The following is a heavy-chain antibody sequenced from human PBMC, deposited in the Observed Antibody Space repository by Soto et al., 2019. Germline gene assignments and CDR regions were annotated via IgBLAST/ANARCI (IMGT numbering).Heavy chain of an antibody. CDR3: YTYRGDVWFSF. J-gene: IGHJ4*02. CDR1: GFTFSHAW. CDR2: IKNIADGGTI. V-gene: IGHV3-15*07. D-gene: IGHD3-10*01. Sequence: EVQLVESGGGLVKPGESLKVSCAASGFTFSHAWMNWVRQAPGKGLEWVGRIKNIADGGTIDYAAYVKGRFVISRDNAEDTLYVYMKSLRTEETAEYYGYTYRGDVWFSFWGQGTLVTVS.